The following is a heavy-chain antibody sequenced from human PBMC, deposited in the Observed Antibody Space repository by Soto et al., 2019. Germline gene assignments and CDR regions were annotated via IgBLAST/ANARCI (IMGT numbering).Heavy chain of an antibody. CDR3: TLAGTRYCSGSACPMAC. CDR1: GDSISNYY. D-gene: IGHD2-15*01. Sequence: SETLSLTCTVSGDSISNYYWSCIRQPPGKGLEWLGYFSYRVSTNYNPSLKSRVTISVDTSKNQFSLNVSSVTAADTAVYYCTLAGTRYCSGSACPMACWGDGAQVTGSS. CDR2: FSYRVST. J-gene: IGHJ4*01. V-gene: IGHV4-59*01.